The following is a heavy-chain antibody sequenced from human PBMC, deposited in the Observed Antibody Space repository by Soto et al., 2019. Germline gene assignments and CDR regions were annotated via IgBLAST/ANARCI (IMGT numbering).Heavy chain of an antibody. CDR3: ARAIMTRWYFDY. CDR1: GGSISSGDYY. CDR2: IYYSATT. D-gene: IGHD3-16*01. Sequence: QVQLQESGPGLVKPSQTLSLSCTVSGGSISSGDYYWSWIRQPPGKGLECIGSIYYSATTYYNPSLKRRVTISVDTYNNQFSLKLSSVTAADTAVYYCARAIMTRWYFDYWGQGTLVSV. V-gene: IGHV4-30-4*01. J-gene: IGHJ4*02.